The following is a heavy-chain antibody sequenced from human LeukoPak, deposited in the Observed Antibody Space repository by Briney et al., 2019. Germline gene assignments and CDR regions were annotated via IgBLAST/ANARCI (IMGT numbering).Heavy chain of an antibody. J-gene: IGHJ3*02. V-gene: IGHV3-11*04. CDR1: GFTFSDYY. CDR3: AREDPSAATTFDI. Sequence: GGSLRLSCAASGFTFSDYYMNWIRQAPGKGLEWVSYISSSGSTIYYADSVKGRFTISRDNAKNSLYLQMNSLRAEDTAVYFCAREDPSAATTFDIWGQGTMVTVSS. D-gene: IGHD2-15*01. CDR2: ISSSGSTI.